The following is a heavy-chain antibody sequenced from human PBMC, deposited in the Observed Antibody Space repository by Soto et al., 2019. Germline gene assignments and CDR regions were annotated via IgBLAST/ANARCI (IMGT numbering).Heavy chain of an antibody. CDR3: ARGYDILTGPLDY. Sequence: SETLSLTCTVSGGSITSSSFYWGWIRQPPGKGLEWIGIIYYSGSTYYNPSLKSRVTISVDTSKSQFSLNLNSVTAADTAVYYCARGYDILTGPLDYWGPGTLVTVPS. CDR1: GGSITSSSFY. CDR2: IYYSGST. D-gene: IGHD3-9*01. J-gene: IGHJ4*02. V-gene: IGHV4-39*01.